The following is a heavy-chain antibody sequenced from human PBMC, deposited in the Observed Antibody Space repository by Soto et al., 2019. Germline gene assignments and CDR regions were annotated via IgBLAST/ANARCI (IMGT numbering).Heavy chain of an antibody. D-gene: IGHD2-8*01. CDR2: IYYGGST. V-gene: IGHV4-39*01. CDR1: GGSISNNNYY. CDR3: ARSSCTNGVCYLGYFDH. Sequence: SETLSLTCTVSGGSISNNNYYWGWIRQPPGKGLEWIASIYYGGSTYYNPSLRSRVTMSVDTSKNQFSLKLTSVTAADTAVYSCARSSCTNGVCYLGYFDHWGQGTLVTVSS. J-gene: IGHJ4*02.